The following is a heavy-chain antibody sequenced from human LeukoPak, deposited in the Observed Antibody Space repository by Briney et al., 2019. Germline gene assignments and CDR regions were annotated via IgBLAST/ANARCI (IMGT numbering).Heavy chain of an antibody. CDR2: IYTSGST. J-gene: IGHJ5*02. Sequence: SQTLSLTCTVSGGSMSSDNYYWNWIRLPAGKGLEWIGRIYTSGSTNYNPSLKSRVTMSVDTSKNQFSLELSSVTAADTAVYYCARAYSSSWYFNWFDPWGQGTLVTVSS. V-gene: IGHV4-61*02. CDR3: ARAYSSSWYFNWFDP. D-gene: IGHD6-13*01. CDR1: GGSMSSDNYY.